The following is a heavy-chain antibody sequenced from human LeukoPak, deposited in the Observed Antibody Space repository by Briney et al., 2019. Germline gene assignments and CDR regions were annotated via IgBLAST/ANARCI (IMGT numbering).Heavy chain of an antibody. CDR1: GGSFSGYY. V-gene: IGHV4-34*01. D-gene: IGHD2-2*01. CDR3: ARGVGYCSSTSCPPGDY. CDR2: INHSGST. J-gene: IGHJ4*02. Sequence: PSETPSLTCAVYGGSFSGYYWSWIRQPPGKGLEWIGEINHSGSTNYNPSLKSRVTISVDTSKNQFSLKLSSVTAADTAVYYCARGVGYCSSTSCPPGDYWGQGTLVTVSS.